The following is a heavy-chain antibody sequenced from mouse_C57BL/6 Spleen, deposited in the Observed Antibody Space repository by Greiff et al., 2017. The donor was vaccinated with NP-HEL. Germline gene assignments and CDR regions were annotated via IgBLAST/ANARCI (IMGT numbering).Heavy chain of an antibody. J-gene: IGHJ1*03. Sequence: EVMLVESGGGLVQPGGSLSLSCAASGFTFTDYYMSWVRQPPGKALEWLGFIRNKANGYTTEYSASVKGRFTISRDNSQSILYLQMNALRAKDSATYYCARYWGYFDVWGTGTTVTVSS. V-gene: IGHV7-3*01. CDR1: GFTFTDYY. CDR2: IRNKANGYTT. CDR3: ARYWGYFDV.